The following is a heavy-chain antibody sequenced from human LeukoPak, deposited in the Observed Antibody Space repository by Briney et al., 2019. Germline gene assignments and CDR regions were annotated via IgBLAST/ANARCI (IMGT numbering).Heavy chain of an antibody. CDR1: GYSFISYW. J-gene: IGHJ5*02. Sequence: GESLKISCQGSGYSFISYWISWVRQMPGKGLEWMGRIDPSDSYTKYSPSFQGHVTISVDESISTAYLQWSSLKASDTAMYYCARGSIPLNWFDPWGQGTLVTVSS. D-gene: IGHD2-2*01. V-gene: IGHV5-10-1*01. CDR3: ARGSIPLNWFDP. CDR2: IDPSDSYT.